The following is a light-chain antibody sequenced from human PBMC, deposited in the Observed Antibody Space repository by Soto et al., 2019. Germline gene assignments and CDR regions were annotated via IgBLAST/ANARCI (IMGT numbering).Light chain of an antibody. Sequence: EIVLTQSPGTLSLSPGERATLSCRASQIISSSYLAWYQQKPGQAPRLLIYGASNRATGIPDRFSGSGSGTDFTLTISRLEPEDFAVYYCQHYGNSLFTFGPGTKVDIK. CDR3: QHYGNSLFT. CDR2: GAS. CDR1: QIISSSY. J-gene: IGKJ3*01. V-gene: IGKV3-20*01.